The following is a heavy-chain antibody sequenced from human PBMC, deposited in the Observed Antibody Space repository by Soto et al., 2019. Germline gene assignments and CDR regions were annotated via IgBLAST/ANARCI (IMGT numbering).Heavy chain of an antibody. CDR1: GGSFSGYY. D-gene: IGHD1-26*01. V-gene: IGHV4-34*01. J-gene: IGHJ6*02. CDR2: INHSGST. CDR3: ARERGGSGRFYYYYGMDV. Sequence: SETLSLTCAVYGGSFSGYYWSWIRQPPGKGLEWIGEINHSGSTNYNPSHKSRDNISVDTSKNQFSLKLSFVTAADTAVYYCARERGGSGRFYYYYGMDVWGQGTTVT.